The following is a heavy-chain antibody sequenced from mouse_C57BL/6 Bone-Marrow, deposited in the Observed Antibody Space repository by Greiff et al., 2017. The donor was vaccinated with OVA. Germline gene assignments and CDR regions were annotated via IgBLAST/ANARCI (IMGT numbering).Heavy chain of an antibody. Sequence: EVKVVESGGGLVKPGGSLKLSCAASGFTFSSYTMSWVRQTPEKRLEWVATISGGGGNTYYPDSVKGRFTISRDNAKNTLYLQMSSLRSEDTALYYCARQTFSWFAYWGQGTLVTVSA. CDR3: ARQTFSWFAY. CDR1: GFTFSSYT. J-gene: IGHJ3*01. CDR2: ISGGGGNT. V-gene: IGHV5-9*01.